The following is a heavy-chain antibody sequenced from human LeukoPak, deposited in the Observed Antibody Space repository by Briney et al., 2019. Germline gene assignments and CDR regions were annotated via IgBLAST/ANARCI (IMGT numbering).Heavy chain of an antibody. CDR3: ARHGGESIVAMILHAFDI. CDR2: VYYSGST. D-gene: IGHD5-12*01. Sequence: SETLPLTSTVSGGSISSYSWSWIRQPPGRGRERNGSVYYSGSTNYNPSLKSRVTMSVDTSKNQFSLKLSSVTAADTAVYYCARHGGESIVAMILHAFDIWGQGTRVTVSS. CDR1: GGSISSYS. J-gene: IGHJ3*02. V-gene: IGHV4-59*08.